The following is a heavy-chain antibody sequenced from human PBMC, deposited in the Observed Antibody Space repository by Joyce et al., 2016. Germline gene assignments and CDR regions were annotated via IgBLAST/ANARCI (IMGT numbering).Heavy chain of an antibody. CDR1: GFTFTTYT. Sequence: EVQLVESGGGLVKPGGSLRLSCAASGFTFTTYTMNWVRLAPGKGLEWVSAISSDSAHIHYADSVKSRFTISRDNAKTLLYLQMNSLRAEDTAVYYCARDGGTYYSYAMDVWGQGTTVTVSS. J-gene: IGHJ6*02. CDR3: ARDGGTYYSYAMDV. CDR2: ISSDSAHI. D-gene: IGHD3-16*01. V-gene: IGHV3-21*02.